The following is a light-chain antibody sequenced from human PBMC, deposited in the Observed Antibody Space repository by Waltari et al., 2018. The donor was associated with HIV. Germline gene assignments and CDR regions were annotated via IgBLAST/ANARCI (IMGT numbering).Light chain of an antibody. CDR3: QSYDSSLSGYV. V-gene: IGLV1-40*01. J-gene: IGLJ1*01. CDR2: GNS. CDR1: SSNIGAGYQ. Sequence: APGQRVTISCTGSSSNIGAGYQVHWYQQLPGTAPKLLIYGNSNRPSGVPDRFSGSKSGTSASLAITGLQAEDEADYHCQSYDSSLSGYVFGTGTKVTVL.